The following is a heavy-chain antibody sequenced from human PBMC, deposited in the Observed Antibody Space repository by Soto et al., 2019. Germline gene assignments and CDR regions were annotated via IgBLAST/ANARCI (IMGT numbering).Heavy chain of an antibody. CDR2: INHSGST. CDR1: GGSFSGYY. D-gene: IGHD2-2*01. CDR3: ARNQLLWKYLDY. J-gene: IGHJ4*02. V-gene: IGHV4-34*01. Sequence: SETLSLTCAVYGGSFSGYYWSWIRQPPGKGLEWIGEINHSGSTNYNPSLKSRVTISVDTSKNQFSLKLSSVTAADTAVYYCARNQLLWKYLDYWGQGTLVTVSS.